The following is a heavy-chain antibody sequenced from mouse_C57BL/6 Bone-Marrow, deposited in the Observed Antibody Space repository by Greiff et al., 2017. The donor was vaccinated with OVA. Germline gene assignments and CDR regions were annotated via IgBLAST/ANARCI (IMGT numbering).Heavy chain of an antibody. V-gene: IGHV1-81*01. J-gene: IGHJ4*01. CDR2: IYPRSGNT. CDR1: GYTFTSYG. Sequence: QVQLQQSGAELARPGASVKLSCKASGYTFTSYGISWVKQSTGQGLEWIGEIYPRSGNTYYNEKFKGKATLTADKSSSTAYMELRSLTSEDSAVYMCARRHDYDGNAMDNWGQGTTVTVSS. CDR3: ARRHDYDGNAMDN. D-gene: IGHD2-4*01.